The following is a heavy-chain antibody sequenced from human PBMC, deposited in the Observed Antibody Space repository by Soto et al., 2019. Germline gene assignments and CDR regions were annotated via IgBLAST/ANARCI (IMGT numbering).Heavy chain of an antibody. CDR2: IIPIFGTA. Sequence: SGKVSYEASGGSFSSYAISWVRQAPGQGLEWMGGIIPIFGTANYAQKFQGRVTITADESTSTAYMELSSLRSEDTAVYYCARVPRQTMVRGVIIAYYFDYWGQGTLVTVSS. V-gene: IGHV1-69*13. CDR3: ARVPRQTMVRGVIIAYYFDY. J-gene: IGHJ4*02. D-gene: IGHD3-10*01. CDR1: GGSFSSYA.